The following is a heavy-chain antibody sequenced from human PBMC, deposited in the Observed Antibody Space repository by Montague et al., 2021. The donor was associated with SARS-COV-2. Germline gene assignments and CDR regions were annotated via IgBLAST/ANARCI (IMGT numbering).Heavy chain of an antibody. CDR2: ISYHGNT. D-gene: IGHD3-22*01. CDR3: ARRLDYWDSSGQRRHFDY. CDR1: GDSISSSSYD. J-gene: IGHJ4*02. V-gene: IGHV4-39*01. Sequence: SETLSLTCTVSGDSISSSSYDWGWIRRPPGKGLEWIGHISYHGNTNYNPCLKSRVTISIDTSRNQFSLKVSSVTATDTAIYYCARRLDYWDSSGQRRHFDYWGQGTLVTVSS.